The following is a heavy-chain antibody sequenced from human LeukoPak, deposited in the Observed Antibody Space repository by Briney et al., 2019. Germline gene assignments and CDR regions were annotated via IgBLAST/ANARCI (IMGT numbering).Heavy chain of an antibody. CDR3: ASLDPVGYCSGGSCAGRRKGVIDY. J-gene: IGHJ4*02. D-gene: IGHD2-15*01. CDR1: GGSISSSSYY. CDR2: IYYSGST. V-gene: IGHV4-39*01. Sequence: SETLSLTCTVSGGSISSSSYYWGWIRQPPGKGLEWIGSIYYSGSTYYNPSLKSRVTISVDTSKNQSSLKLSSVTAADTAVYYCASLDPVGYCSGGSCAGRRKGVIDYWGQGTLVTVSS.